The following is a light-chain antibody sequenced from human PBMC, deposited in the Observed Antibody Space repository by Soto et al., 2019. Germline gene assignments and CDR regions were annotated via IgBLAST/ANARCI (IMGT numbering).Light chain of an antibody. CDR2: ETS. V-gene: IGKV1-39*01. CDR3: QQSYSTVA. CDR1: QTVSRH. Sequence: DIQMTQSPSSLSASVGDRVTITCRASQTVSRHLNWYQQKPGEAPKLLIFETSTMQSGVPSRFSGSGSGTDFTLTISSLQPEDFATYYCQQSYSTVAFGQGTKVEIK. J-gene: IGKJ1*01.